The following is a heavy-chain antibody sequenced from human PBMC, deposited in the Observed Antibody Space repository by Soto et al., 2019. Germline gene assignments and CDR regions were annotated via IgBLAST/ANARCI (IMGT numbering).Heavy chain of an antibody. CDR2: IIPIFGTA. V-gene: IGHV1-69*05. J-gene: IGHJ4*02. Sequence: SVKVSCKASGGTFSSYAISWVRQAPGQGLKWMGRIIPIFGTANYAQKCQGRVTITTDESTSTAYMELSSLRSEDTAVYYCATHKRAYYDSSGYYNYWGQGTLVTVSS. D-gene: IGHD3-22*01. CDR1: GGTFSSYA. CDR3: ATHKRAYYDSSGYYNY.